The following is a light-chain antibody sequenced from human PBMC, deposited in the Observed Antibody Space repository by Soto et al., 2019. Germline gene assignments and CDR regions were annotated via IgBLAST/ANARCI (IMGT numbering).Light chain of an antibody. CDR1: QSISSW. Sequence: DIQMTQSPSTLSASVGDRVTITCRASQSISSWVAWYQQKPGKAPKFLIYTASSLQSGVPSRFSGSGYGTDFTLTISSLQPEDFATYYCQQTDSFPLSFGGGTKVDIK. CDR3: QQTDSFPLS. J-gene: IGKJ4*01. V-gene: IGKV1-12*01. CDR2: TAS.